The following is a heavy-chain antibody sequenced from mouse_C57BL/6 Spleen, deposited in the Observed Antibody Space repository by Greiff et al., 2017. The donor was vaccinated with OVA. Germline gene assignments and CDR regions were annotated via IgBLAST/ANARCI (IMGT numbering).Heavy chain of an antibody. CDR2: IRLKSDNYAT. Sequence: EVQGVESGGGLVQPGGSMKLSCVASGFTFSNYWMNWVRQSPEKGLEWVAQIRLKSDNYATHYAESVKGRFTISRDDSKSSVYLQMNNLRAEDTGIYYCTDGYPNWDEGYWGQGTTLTVSS. CDR3: TDGYPNWDEGY. D-gene: IGHD4-1*01. J-gene: IGHJ2*01. V-gene: IGHV6-3*01. CDR1: GFTFSNYW.